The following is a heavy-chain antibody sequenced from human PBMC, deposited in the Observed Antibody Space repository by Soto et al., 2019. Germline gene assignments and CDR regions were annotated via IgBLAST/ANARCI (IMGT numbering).Heavy chain of an antibody. J-gene: IGHJ4*02. D-gene: IGHD6-13*01. V-gene: IGHV3-23*01. CDR1: GFTFSSYA. Sequence: PGGSLRLSCAASGFTFSSYAMSWVRQAPGKGLEWVSVISGSGGSTYYAGSVKGRFTISRDNSKNTLYLQMNSLRAEDTAVYYCAKDNGYSSSWYLFDYWGQGTLVTVSS. CDR2: ISGSGGST. CDR3: AKDNGYSSSWYLFDY.